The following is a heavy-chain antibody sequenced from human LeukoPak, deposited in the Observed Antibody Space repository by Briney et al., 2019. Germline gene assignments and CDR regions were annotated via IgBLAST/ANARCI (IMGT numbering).Heavy chain of an antibody. J-gene: IGHJ4*02. CDR1: GFTFSSYG. CDR3: AKESGYSYGQYYFDY. CDR2: ISYDGSNK. D-gene: IGHD5-18*01. V-gene: IGHV3-30*18. Sequence: GGSLRLSCAASGFTFSSYGMHWVRQAPGKGLEWVAVISYDGSNKYYADSVKGRFTISRDNSKNTLYLQMNSLRAEDTAVYYCAKESGYSYGQYYFDYWGQGTLVTVSS.